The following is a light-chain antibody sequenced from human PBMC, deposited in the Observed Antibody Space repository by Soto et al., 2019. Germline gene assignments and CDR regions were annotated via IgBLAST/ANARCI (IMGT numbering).Light chain of an antibody. CDR1: QSVISY. CDR2: DAS. Sequence: EIVLTQSPATLSLSPGERATLSCRDSQSVISYLAWYQQKPSQAPRLLIYDASNRATGIPARFSGSGSGTDFTLTISSLEPEDFAVYYCQQRSDWPLTFGPGTKVDIK. J-gene: IGKJ3*01. V-gene: IGKV3-11*01. CDR3: QQRSDWPLT.